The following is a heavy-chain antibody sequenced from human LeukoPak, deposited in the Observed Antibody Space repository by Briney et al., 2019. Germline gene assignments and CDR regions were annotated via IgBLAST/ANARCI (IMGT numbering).Heavy chain of an antibody. V-gene: IGHV3-53*01. CDR3: ARDRVPADRSYYYYGMDV. Sequence: GGSLRLSCAASGFTVSSNYMSWVRQAPGMGLEWVSVIYSGGSTYYADSVKGRFTISRDNSKNTLYLQMNSLRAEDTAVYYCARDRVPADRSYYYYGMDVWGQGTTVTVSS. CDR2: IYSGGST. CDR1: GFTVSSNY. J-gene: IGHJ6*02. D-gene: IGHD2-2*01.